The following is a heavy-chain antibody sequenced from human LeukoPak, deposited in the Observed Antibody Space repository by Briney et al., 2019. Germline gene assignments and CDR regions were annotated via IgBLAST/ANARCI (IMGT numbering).Heavy chain of an antibody. CDR1: GFTFSSYS. J-gene: IGHJ6*03. V-gene: IGHV3-23*01. D-gene: IGHD6-13*01. Sequence: GGSLRLSCAASGFTFSSYSMNWVRQAPGKGLEWVSAISGSGGSTYYADSVKGRFTISRDNSKNTLYLQMNSLRAEDTAVYYCANTGAAAGTKYYYYMDVWGKGTTVTISS. CDR3: ANTGAAAGTKYYYYMDV. CDR2: ISGSGGST.